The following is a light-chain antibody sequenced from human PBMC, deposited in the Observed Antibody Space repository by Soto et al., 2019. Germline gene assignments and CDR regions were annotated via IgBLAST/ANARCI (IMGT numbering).Light chain of an antibody. Sequence: ESVLTQSPATLSLSPGERATLSCRASQSVSYRYLAWYQQRPGQAPSLLIYGASSRATGIPDRFTGSGSGTEFTLTISSLEPEDFAVYYCQQYGTSWTFGQGTKVEIK. V-gene: IGKV3-20*01. CDR2: GAS. CDR1: QSVSYRY. J-gene: IGKJ1*01. CDR3: QQYGTSWT.